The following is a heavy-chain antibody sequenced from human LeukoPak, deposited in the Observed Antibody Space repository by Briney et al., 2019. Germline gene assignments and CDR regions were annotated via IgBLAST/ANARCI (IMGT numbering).Heavy chain of an antibody. CDR1: GDSISSYY. CDR2: IYYSGST. D-gene: IGHD1-7*01. CDR3: ARHLELVPSDF. V-gene: IGHV4-59*08. Sequence: SETLSLTCTVSGDSISSYYWSWIRQPPGKGLEWIGFIYYSGSTNYNPSLKSRVTISVDTSKNQFSLKLSSVTAADTAVYYCARHLELVPSDFWGQGTLVTVSS. J-gene: IGHJ4*02.